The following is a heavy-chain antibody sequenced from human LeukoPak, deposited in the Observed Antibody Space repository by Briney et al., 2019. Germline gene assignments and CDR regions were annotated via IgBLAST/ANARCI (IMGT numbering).Heavy chain of an antibody. CDR2: INPNSGGT. D-gene: IGHD4-17*01. Sequence: VKVSCKASGYTFTGYYMHWVRQAPGQGLEWMGWINPNSGGTNYAQKVQGRVTMTRDTSISTAYMELSRRRSDDTAVYYCARAGVTVTPWDYYYYGMDVWGQGTTVTVSS. CDR3: ARAGVTVTPWDYYYYGMDV. J-gene: IGHJ6*02. CDR1: GYTFTGYY. V-gene: IGHV1-2*02.